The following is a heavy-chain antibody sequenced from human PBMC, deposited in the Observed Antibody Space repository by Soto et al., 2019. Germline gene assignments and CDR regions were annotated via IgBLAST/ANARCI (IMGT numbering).Heavy chain of an antibody. V-gene: IGHV1-46*01. CDR2: INPSGGST. CDR1: RCTFTNFY. Sequence: ASVKVSCKASRCTFTNFYIHWLRQAAGQGLEWMGIINPSGGSTTYPQKFQGRVTMTSDTSTSKVHMELITLRSEDTAVYYCARSQVGRPLDVWGPGTTVTVSS. CDR3: ARSQVGRPLDV. J-gene: IGHJ6*02. D-gene: IGHD1-26*01.